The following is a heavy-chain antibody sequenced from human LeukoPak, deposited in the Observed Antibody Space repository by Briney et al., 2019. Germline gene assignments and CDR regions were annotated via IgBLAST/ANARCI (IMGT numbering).Heavy chain of an antibody. D-gene: IGHD3-10*01. CDR3: ARADYYGSGYYFDY. J-gene: IGHJ4*02. Sequence: SETLSLTCTVSGGSISSYYWSWIRQPPGKGLEWIGYIYYSGSTNYIPSLKSRVTIPVGTSKNQFSLKLSSVTAADTAVYYCARADYYGSGYYFDYWGQGTLVTVSS. CDR1: GGSISSYY. V-gene: IGHV4-59*01. CDR2: IYYSGST.